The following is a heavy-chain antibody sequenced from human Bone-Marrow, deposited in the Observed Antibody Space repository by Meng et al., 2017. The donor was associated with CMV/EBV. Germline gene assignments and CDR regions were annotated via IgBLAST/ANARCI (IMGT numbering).Heavy chain of an antibody. J-gene: IGHJ3*02. Sequence: GGSLRFSCAASGFTFSNYDMHWVRQATGKGLEWVSTIGTAGDTYYPGSVKGRFTVSRENAKNSLYLQMNSLRAGDTAVYYCARGLRAAAAHDAFDIWGQGTMVTVSS. V-gene: IGHV3-13*01. CDR1: GFTFSNYD. D-gene: IGHD6-13*01. CDR3: ARGLRAAAAHDAFDI. CDR2: IGTAGDT.